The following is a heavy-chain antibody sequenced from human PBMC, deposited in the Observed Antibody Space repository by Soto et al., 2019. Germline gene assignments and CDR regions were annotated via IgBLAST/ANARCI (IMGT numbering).Heavy chain of an antibody. CDR3: ARDLSGLGLDY. Sequence: QVQLVESGGGVVQPGRSLRLSCAASGFTFSSYGMHWVRQAPGKGLEWVAVIWYDGSNKYYADSVKGRFTISRDNSKNTLDLQMNSLRAEDTAVYYCARDLSGLGLDYWGQGTLVTVSS. D-gene: IGHD6-25*01. CDR2: IWYDGSNK. V-gene: IGHV3-33*01. J-gene: IGHJ4*02. CDR1: GFTFSSYG.